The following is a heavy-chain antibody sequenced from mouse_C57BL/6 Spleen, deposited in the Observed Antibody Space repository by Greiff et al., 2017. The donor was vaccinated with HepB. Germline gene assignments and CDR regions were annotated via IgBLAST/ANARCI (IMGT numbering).Heavy chain of an antibody. CDR2: IYPGSGNT. V-gene: IGHV1-66*01. J-gene: IGHJ1*03. D-gene: IGHD2-1*01. Sequence: QVQLQQSGPELVKPGASVKISCKASGYSFTSYYIHWVKQRPGQGLEWIGWIYPGSGNTKYNEKFKGKATLTADTSSSTAYMQLSSLTSEDSAVYYCEGYGNYVDWYFDVWGTGTTVTVSS. CDR3: EGYGNYVDWYFDV. CDR1: GYSFTSYY.